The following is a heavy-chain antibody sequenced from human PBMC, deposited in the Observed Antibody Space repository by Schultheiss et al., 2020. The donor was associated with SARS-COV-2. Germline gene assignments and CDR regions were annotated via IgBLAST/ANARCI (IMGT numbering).Heavy chain of an antibody. CDR1: GFTFSSYG. D-gene: IGHD1-14*01. CDR2: IWYDGSNK. J-gene: IGHJ4*02. V-gene: IGHV3-33*06. Sequence: GGSLRLSCAASGFTFSSYGMHWVRQAPGKGLEWVAVIWYDGSNKYYADSVKGRFTISRDNSKNTLYLQMNSLRAEDTAVYYCAKAGHFAPPYDYWGQGTLVTVSS. CDR3: AKAGHFAPPYDY.